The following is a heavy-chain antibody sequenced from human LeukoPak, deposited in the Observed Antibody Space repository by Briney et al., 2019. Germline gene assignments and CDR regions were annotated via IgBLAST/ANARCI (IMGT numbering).Heavy chain of an antibody. CDR1: GYTFTGYY. D-gene: IGHD3-3*01. Sequence: ASVKVSCKASGYTFTGYYMHWVRQAPGQGLEWMGWINPNSGGTNYAQTFQGRVTMTRDTSISTAYMELSRLRSDDTAVYYCARSYDFWSGYYTGYWGQGTLVTVSS. J-gene: IGHJ4*02. CDR2: INPNSGGT. CDR3: ARSYDFWSGYYTGY. V-gene: IGHV1-2*02.